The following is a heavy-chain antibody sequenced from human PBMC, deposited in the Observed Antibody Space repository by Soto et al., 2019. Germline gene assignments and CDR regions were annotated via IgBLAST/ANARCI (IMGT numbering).Heavy chain of an antibody. D-gene: IGHD3-3*01. J-gene: IGHJ4*02. CDR1: GYTFTSYG. CDR3: ARDLRPYYDFWSGYYGMVYFDY. Sequence: ASVKVSCKASGYTFTSYGISWVRQAPGQGLEWMGWISAYNGNTNYAQKLQGRVTMTTDTSTSTAYMELRSLRSDDTAVYYCARDLRPYYDFWSGYYGMVYFDYWGQGTLVTSPQ. V-gene: IGHV1-18*01. CDR2: ISAYNGNT.